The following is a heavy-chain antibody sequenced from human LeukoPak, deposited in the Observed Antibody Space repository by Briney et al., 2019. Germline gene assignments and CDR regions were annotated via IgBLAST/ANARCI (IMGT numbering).Heavy chain of an antibody. CDR2: IYTSGST. D-gene: IGHD2-2*01. CDR1: GGSISSYY. CDR3: ARASTGYCSSASCSHYYYYMDV. J-gene: IGHJ6*03. Sequence: SETLSLTCTVSGGSISSYYWSWIRQPPGRGLEWIGCIYTSGSTNYNPSLKSRVTMSVDTSKNQFSLKLSSVTAADTAVYYCARASTGYCSSASCSHYYYYMDVWGKGTTVTVSS. V-gene: IGHV4-4*07.